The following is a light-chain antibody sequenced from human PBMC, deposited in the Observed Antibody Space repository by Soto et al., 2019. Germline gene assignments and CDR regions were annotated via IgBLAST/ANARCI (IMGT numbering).Light chain of an antibody. J-gene: IGKJ2*01. V-gene: IGKV1-5*01. Sequence: DIQMTQSPSTLSASVGDRVTITCRASQNIVWLAWYQQKPGKAPKILIFDVSTLQSGVPSRFSGSGVATEFTXTXKSXXXXDFATYYCQQYNSYPYTFGQGTKLEIK. CDR1: QNIVW. CDR3: QQYNSYPYT. CDR2: DVS.